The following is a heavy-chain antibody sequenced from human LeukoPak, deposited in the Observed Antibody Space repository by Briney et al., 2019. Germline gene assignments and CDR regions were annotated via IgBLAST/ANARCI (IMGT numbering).Heavy chain of an antibody. Sequence: GGSLRLSCAASGLTFSIHWMNWVRQAPGKGLECVANINQDGSDKYYVDSVKGRFTISRDNTKSSLYLQMNSLRAEDTAVYYCVGGDYWGQGTLVTVSS. CDR3: VGGDY. CDR1: GLTFSIHW. J-gene: IGHJ4*02. V-gene: IGHV3-7*01. CDR2: INQDGSDK.